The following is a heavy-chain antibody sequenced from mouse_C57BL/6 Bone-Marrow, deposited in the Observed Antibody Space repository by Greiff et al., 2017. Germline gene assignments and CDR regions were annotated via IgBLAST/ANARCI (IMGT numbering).Heavy chain of an antibody. V-gene: IGHV1-7*01. D-gene: IGHD2-2*01. Sequence: VQVVESGAELAKPGASVKLSCKASGYTFTSYWMHWVKQRPGQGLEWIGYINPSSGYTKYNQKFKDKATLTADKSSSTAYMQLSSLTYEDSAVYYCARGGSTMFKGCAMDDWGQGTSVTVSS. CDR2: INPSSGYT. CDR3: ARGGSTMFKGCAMDD. J-gene: IGHJ4*01. CDR1: GYTFTSYW.